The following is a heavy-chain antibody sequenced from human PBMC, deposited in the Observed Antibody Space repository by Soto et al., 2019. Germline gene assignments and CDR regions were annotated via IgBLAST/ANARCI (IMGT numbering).Heavy chain of an antibody. D-gene: IGHD2-15*01. V-gene: IGHV3-74*02. Sequence: EVQLVESGGGLVQPGGSLRLSCAASGFTFSNYWMYWVRQAPGKGLEWVSRINSDGSVSSYADSVKGRLTITRENVKNTLYLQMDSLAAEDTAVYYCARGDCVGGTCFSSAGAFYYYMDVWGKGTTVTVFS. CDR3: ARGDCVGGTCFSSAGAFYYYMDV. CDR2: INSDGSVS. J-gene: IGHJ6*03. CDR1: GFTFSNYW.